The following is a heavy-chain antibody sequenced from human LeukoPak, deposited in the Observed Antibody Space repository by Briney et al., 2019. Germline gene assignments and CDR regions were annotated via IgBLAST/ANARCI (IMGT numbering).Heavy chain of an antibody. V-gene: IGHV3-30*02. CDR1: GFTFSSYG. D-gene: IGHD3-22*01. J-gene: IGHJ4*02. CDR3: ARDSADPNYDSSGYYYVAKVSFDY. CDR2: IRYDGSNK. Sequence: QPGGSLRLSCAASGFTFSSYGMHWVRQAPGKGLEWVAFIRYDGSNKYYADSVKGRFTISRDNAKNSLYLQMNSLRAEDTAVYYCARDSADPNYDSSGYYYVAKVSFDYWGQGTLVTVSS.